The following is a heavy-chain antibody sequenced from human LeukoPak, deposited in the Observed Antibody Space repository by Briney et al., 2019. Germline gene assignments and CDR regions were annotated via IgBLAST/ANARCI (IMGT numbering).Heavy chain of an antibody. J-gene: IGHJ4*02. Sequence: NPSQTLSLTCTVSGGSISSAGYYWSWTRQHPGKGLEWIGYIYYSGTTYYNPSLKSRVTISVDTSKNQFSLKLSSVTAADTAVYYCARGRSSSWYDRRPFDYWGQGTLVTVSS. V-gene: IGHV4-31*03. CDR2: IYYSGTT. CDR3: ARGRSSSWYDRRPFDY. CDR1: GGSISSAGYY. D-gene: IGHD6-13*01.